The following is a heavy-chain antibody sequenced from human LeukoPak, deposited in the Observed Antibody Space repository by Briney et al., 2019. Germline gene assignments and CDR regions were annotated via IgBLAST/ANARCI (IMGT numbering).Heavy chain of an antibody. CDR2: TYYRSKWYN. Sequence: SQTLSLTCAISGDSVSSNSAAWNWIRQSPSRGLEWLGRTYYRSKWYNDYAVSVKSRITINPDTSKNQFSLQLNSVTPEDTAVYYCARDSGMGDGEYSSGWYKGLRQEYYMDVWGKGTTVTVSS. V-gene: IGHV6-1*01. D-gene: IGHD6-19*01. J-gene: IGHJ6*03. CDR3: ARDSGMGDGEYSSGWYKGLRQEYYMDV. CDR1: GDSVSSNSAA.